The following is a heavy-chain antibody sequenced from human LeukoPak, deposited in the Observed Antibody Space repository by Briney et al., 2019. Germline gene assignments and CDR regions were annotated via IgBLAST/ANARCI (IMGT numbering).Heavy chain of an antibody. CDR1: GGSISSSSYY. CDR2: ISYSGST. CDR3: ARGGYATRQGFDY. J-gene: IGHJ4*02. D-gene: IGHD5-12*01. V-gene: IGHV4-39*07. Sequence: KTSETLSLTCTVSGGSISSSSYYWGWVRQPPGKGLEWIGSISYSGSTYYNPSLKSRVTISVDTSKNQFSLKLSSVTAADTAVYYCARGGYATRQGFDYWGQGTLVTVSS.